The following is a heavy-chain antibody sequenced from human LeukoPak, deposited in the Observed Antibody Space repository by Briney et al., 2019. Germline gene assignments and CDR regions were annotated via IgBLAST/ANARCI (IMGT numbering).Heavy chain of an antibody. CDR1: GFTFDDYA. CDR2: VSGGAGRA. D-gene: IGHD3-10*01. CDR3: AKGVADYFGSGSYYQYYYYYAMDV. Sequence: GGSLRLSSAAYGFTFDDYAMHWVRQAPGKGLEWVSLVSGGAGRAFYADSVKGRFTISRDNNKKSLYLQMNSLGAEDTALYYCAKGVADYFGSGSYYQYYYYYAMDVWGQGTTVTVSS. J-gene: IGHJ6*02. V-gene: IGHV3-43*02.